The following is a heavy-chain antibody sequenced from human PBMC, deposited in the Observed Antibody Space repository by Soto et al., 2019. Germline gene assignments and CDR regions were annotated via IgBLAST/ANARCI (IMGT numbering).Heavy chain of an antibody. CDR1: GYTFTGYY. Sequence: ASVKVSYKASGYTFTGYYMHWVRQAPGQGLKWMGWINPNSGGTNYAQKFQGRVTMTRDTSISTAYMELSRLRSDDTAVYYCAILTSTRYFDYWGQGTLVTVSS. CDR3: AILTSTRYFDY. V-gene: IGHV1-2*02. D-gene: IGHD3-9*01. CDR2: INPNSGGT. J-gene: IGHJ4*02.